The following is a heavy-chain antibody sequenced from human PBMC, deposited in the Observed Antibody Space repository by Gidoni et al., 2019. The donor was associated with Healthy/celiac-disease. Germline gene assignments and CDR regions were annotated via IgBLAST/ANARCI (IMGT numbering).Heavy chain of an antibody. D-gene: IGHD6-13*01. Sequence: QVQLVESGGGVVQPGRSLRLSCAASGFTFSSYGMHWVRQAPGKGLEWVAVIWYDGSNKYYADSVKGRFTISRDNSKNTLYLQMNSLRAEDTAVYYCARDRIAANPAPYYYYYGMDVWAKGPRSPSP. CDR2: IWYDGSNK. CDR1: GFTFSSYG. CDR3: ARDRIAANPAPYYYYYGMDV. J-gene: IGHJ6*02. V-gene: IGHV3-33*08.